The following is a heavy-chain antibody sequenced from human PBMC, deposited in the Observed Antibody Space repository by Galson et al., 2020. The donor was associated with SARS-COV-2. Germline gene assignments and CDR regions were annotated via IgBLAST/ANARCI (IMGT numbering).Heavy chain of an antibody. CDR3: AKDGDFWSGYPYYGMDV. V-gene: IGHV3-23*01. Sequence: GGSLRLSCAASGFTFSSYAMSWVRQAPGKGLEWVSAITGSGGSTYYADSVKGRFTISRDNSKNTLYLQMNSLRAEDTAVYYCAKDGDFWSGYPYYGMDVWGQGTTVTVSS. J-gene: IGHJ6*02. CDR1: GFTFSSYA. CDR2: ITGSGGST. D-gene: IGHD3-3*01.